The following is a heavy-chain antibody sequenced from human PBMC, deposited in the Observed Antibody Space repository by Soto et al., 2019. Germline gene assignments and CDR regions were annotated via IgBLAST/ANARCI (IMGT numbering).Heavy chain of an antibody. Sequence: PSETLSLTCAVYGGSFSGYYWSWIRQPPGKGLEWIGEINHSGSTNYNPSLKSRVTISVDTSKNQFSLKLSSVTAADTAVYYCARVRSIAAAFDYWGQGTRVTVSS. V-gene: IGHV4-34*01. CDR1: GGSFSGYY. CDR2: INHSGST. J-gene: IGHJ4*02. CDR3: ARVRSIAAAFDY. D-gene: IGHD6-13*01.